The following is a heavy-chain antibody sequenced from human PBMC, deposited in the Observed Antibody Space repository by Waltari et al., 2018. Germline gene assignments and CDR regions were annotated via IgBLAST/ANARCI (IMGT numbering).Heavy chain of an antibody. D-gene: IGHD2-2*01. CDR2: ISGSGGST. V-gene: IGHV3-23*01. Sequence: EVQLLESGGGLVQPGGSLRLSCAASGFTFSSYAMSWVRQAPGKGLEWVSAISGSGGSTYYADSVKGRFTISRDNAKNTLYLQGNSLRVEDTAVYYCAKDAPNCTTTSCFRRGWFDPWGQGTLVTVSS. CDR1: GFTFSSYA. CDR3: AKDAPNCTTTSCFRRGWFDP. J-gene: IGHJ5*02.